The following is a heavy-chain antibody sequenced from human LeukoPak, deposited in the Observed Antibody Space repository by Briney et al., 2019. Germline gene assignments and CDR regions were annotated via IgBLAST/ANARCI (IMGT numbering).Heavy chain of an antibody. D-gene: IGHD3-9*01. V-gene: IGHV1-2*02. CDR3: AGVHATGYFSLDLGY. CDR1: EYTFTGYF. J-gene: IGHJ4*02. Sequence: ASVKVSCKASEYTFTGYFMHWVRQAPGQGLDWMGWINPNTGGTKYAQKFQGRVTMTRDTSIGTAYMELSTVTSDDTAVYFCAGVHATGYFSLDLGYWGQGTLVTVSS. CDR2: INPNTGGT.